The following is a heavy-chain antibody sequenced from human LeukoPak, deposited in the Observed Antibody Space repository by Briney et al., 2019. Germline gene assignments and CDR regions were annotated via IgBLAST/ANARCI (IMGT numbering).Heavy chain of an antibody. Sequence: PSETLSLTCTVSGGSISSYYWSWIRQPAGQGLEWIGRIYTSGSTNYNPSLTSRVTMSVDTSKNQFSLTLSSVTAADTAVHFCAGQTTTTLGVVRPYWSQGTPATVSS. V-gene: IGHV4-4*07. D-gene: IGHD3-3*01. CDR3: AGQTTTTLGVVRPY. J-gene: IGHJ4*01. CDR2: IYTSGST. CDR1: GGSISSYY.